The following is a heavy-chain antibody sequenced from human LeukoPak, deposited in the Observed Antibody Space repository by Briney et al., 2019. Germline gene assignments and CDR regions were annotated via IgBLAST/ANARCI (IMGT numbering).Heavy chain of an antibody. CDR3: ATGWSGSSLRCFDC. D-gene: IGHD6-6*01. J-gene: IGHJ4*02. V-gene: IGHV3-74*01. Sequence: GGPLRLSCEASGITFSTYWMHWVRQAPGKGLVWVSGINSNGKITTYADSVKGRFTISRDNAKNTLYLQMNSLRAEDTSVYYCATGWSGSSLRCFDCWGRGTLVTVSS. CDR1: GITFSTYW. CDR2: INSNGKIT.